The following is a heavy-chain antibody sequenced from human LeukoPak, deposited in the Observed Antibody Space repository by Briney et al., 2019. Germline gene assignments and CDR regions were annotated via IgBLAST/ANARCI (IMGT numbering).Heavy chain of an antibody. D-gene: IGHD3-10*01. V-gene: IGHV3-53*01. Sequence: GGSLRLSCAVSGFTVSGNYMSWVRQAPGKGLEWVSLIYSGGTTYYADSVKGRFTISRDNAKNSLYLQMNSLRAEDTAVYYCAREGRITMVRGIDYWGQGTLVTVSS. CDR1: GFTVSGNY. CDR2: IYSGGTT. CDR3: AREGRITMVRGIDY. J-gene: IGHJ4*02.